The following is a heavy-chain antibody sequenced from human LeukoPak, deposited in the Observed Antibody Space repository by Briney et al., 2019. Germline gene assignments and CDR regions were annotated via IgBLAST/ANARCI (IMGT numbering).Heavy chain of an antibody. J-gene: IGHJ5*02. CDR2: TCYRSKWYN. D-gene: IGHD2-2*01. Sequence: SQTLSLTCAISGDSVSSNSAAWNWIRQSPWRGLEWLGRTCYRSKWYNDYAVSVRSRITVSPDTSKNRFSLQLNSVTPEDTAVYYCARDYYCTGTNCYANWFDPWGQGTQVTVSS. CDR3: ARDYYCTGTNCYANWFDP. CDR1: GDSVSSNSAA. V-gene: IGHV6-1*01.